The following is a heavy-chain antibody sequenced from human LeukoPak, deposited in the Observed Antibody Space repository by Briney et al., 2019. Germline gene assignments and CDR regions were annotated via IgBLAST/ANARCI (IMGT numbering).Heavy chain of an antibody. Sequence: ASVKVSCKASGYTFTSYGISWVRQAPGQGLEWMGWISAYNGNTNYAQKLQGRVTMTTDTSTSTASMELRSLRSDDTAVYYCARVVRELHLLDYWGQGTLVTVSS. J-gene: IGHJ4*02. CDR2: ISAYNGNT. CDR1: GYTFTSYG. V-gene: IGHV1-18*01. D-gene: IGHD3-10*01. CDR3: ARVVRELHLLDY.